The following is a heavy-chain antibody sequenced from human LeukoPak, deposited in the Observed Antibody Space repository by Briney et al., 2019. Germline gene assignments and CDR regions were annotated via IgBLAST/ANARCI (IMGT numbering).Heavy chain of an antibody. Sequence: PSQTLSLTCTVSGDSISSGDYYWSWIRQPPGKGLEWIGYIYYSGSTYYNPSLKSRVTISVDTSKNQFSLKLSSVTAADTAVYYCARDRLQSNYFDYWGQGTLVTVSS. CDR3: ARDRLQSNYFDY. J-gene: IGHJ4*02. D-gene: IGHD3-16*02. V-gene: IGHV4-30-4*08. CDR1: GDSISSGDYY. CDR2: IYYSGST.